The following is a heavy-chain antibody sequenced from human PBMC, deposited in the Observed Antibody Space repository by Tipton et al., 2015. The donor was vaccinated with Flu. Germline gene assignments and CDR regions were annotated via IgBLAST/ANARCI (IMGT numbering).Heavy chain of an antibody. J-gene: IGHJ6*02. V-gene: IGHV4-59*01. CDR2: IYYSGST. D-gene: IGHD4-17*01. CDR3: ARLGSDYGDYGNYYYYGMDV. CDR1: SGSISGYY. Sequence: TLSLTCTVSSGSISGYYWSWIRQPPGKGLEWIGYIYYSGSTNYNPSLKSRVAISVDMSRNQFSLKLSSVTAADTAVYYCARLGSDYGDYGNYYYYGMDVWGQGTTVTVSS.